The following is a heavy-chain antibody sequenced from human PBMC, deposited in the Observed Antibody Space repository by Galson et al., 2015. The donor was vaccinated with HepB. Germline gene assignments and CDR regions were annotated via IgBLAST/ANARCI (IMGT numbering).Heavy chain of an antibody. CDR2: IIPIFGTA. V-gene: IGHV1-69*13. CDR1: GGTFSSYA. Sequence: SVKVSCKASGGTFSSYAISWVRQAPGQGLEWMGGIIPIFGTANYAQKFQGRVTITADESTSTAYMELSSLRSEDTAEYYFARNLELYCSGGSCYSRGAFDIWGQGTMVTVSS. D-gene: IGHD2-15*01. J-gene: IGHJ3*02. CDR3: ARNLELYCSGGSCYSRGAFDI.